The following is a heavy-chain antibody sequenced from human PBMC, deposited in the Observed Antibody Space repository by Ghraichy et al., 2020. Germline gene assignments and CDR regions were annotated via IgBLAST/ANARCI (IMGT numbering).Heavy chain of an antibody. V-gene: IGHV1-2*02. Sequence: ASVKVSCKPSGYTFTGYYIHWVRQAPGQGLEWMGWINPNSGGTNYAQKFQGRVTMTRDTSISTAYVELSRLRSDDTAVYYCARVGGNYYDSSGLSPYYYYGMDVWGQGTTVTVSS. D-gene: IGHD3-22*01. J-gene: IGHJ6*02. CDR3: ARVGGNYYDSSGLSPYYYYGMDV. CDR2: INPNSGGT. CDR1: GYTFTGYY.